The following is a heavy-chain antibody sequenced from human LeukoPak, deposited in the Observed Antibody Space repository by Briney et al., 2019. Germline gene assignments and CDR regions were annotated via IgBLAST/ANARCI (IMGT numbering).Heavy chain of an antibody. V-gene: IGHV3-9*01. Sequence: PGGSLRLSCAASGFTFSGYWMSWVRQAPGKGLEWVSGISWNSGSIGYADSVKGRFTISRDNAKNSLYLQMNSLRAEDTALYYCAKADGYSYGTGYFDYWGQGTLVTVSS. J-gene: IGHJ4*02. D-gene: IGHD5-18*01. CDR1: GFTFSGYW. CDR2: ISWNSGSI. CDR3: AKADGYSYGTGYFDY.